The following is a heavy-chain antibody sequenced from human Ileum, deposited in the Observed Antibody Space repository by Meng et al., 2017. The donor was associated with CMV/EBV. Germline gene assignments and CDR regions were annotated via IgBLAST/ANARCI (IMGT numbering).Heavy chain of an antibody. CDR3: AREPPFVPADS. Sequence: QLTPWVPVSLHPSTCMCLLLAVDGGSFSGYYWRWIRQPPGKGLEWIAEVSHSGVTNYNPSLKSRVTISIDTSKNQFSLHLSSVTAADTAVYYCAREPPFVPADSWGQGTLVTVSS. CDR1: GGSFSGYY. V-gene: IGHV4-34*02. CDR2: VSHSGVT. D-gene: IGHD2-21*01. J-gene: IGHJ4*02.